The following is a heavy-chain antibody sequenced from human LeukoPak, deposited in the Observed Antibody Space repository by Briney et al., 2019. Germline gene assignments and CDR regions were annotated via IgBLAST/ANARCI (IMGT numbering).Heavy chain of an antibody. V-gene: IGHV3-21*01. J-gene: IGHJ4*02. D-gene: IGHD6-19*01. CDR2: ITSGSKYI. CDR3: ARDEETVAGLNGFDL. Sequence: GGSLRLSCAASEFAFSSYSMNWFRQAPGKGLEWVASITSGSKYIFYADSVRGRFTISRDNAENSLFLHMKSLRADDTAVYYCARDEETVAGLNGFDLWGQGTLLTVSS. CDR1: EFAFSSYS.